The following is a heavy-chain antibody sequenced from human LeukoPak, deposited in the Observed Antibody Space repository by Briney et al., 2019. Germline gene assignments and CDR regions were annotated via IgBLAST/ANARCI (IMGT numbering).Heavy chain of an antibody. CDR2: XYYSGST. Sequence: PSETLSLTCTVSGGSISSGDYYWSWIRQPPGXXXXXXXXXYYSGSTYYNPSLKSRVTISEDTSKNQFSLKLSSVTAADTAVYYCARGYCSGGNCYRYGMDVWGQGTTVTVSS. J-gene: IGHJ6*02. D-gene: IGHD2-15*01. CDR3: ARGYCSGGNCYRYGMDV. CDR1: GGSISSGDYY. V-gene: IGHV4-30-4*01.